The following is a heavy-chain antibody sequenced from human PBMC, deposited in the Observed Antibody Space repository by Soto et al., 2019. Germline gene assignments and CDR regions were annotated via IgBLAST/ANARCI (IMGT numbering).Heavy chain of an antibody. Sequence: SETLSLTCTVSGGSISSSSYYWGWIRQPPGKGLEWIGSIYYSGSTYYNPSLKSRVTISVDTSKNQFSLKLSSVTAADTAVYYCASVKLERQPYWGQVPLVTVST. CDR3: ASVKLERQPY. CDR2: IYYSGST. CDR1: GGSISSSSYY. J-gene: IGHJ4*02. D-gene: IGHD1-1*01. V-gene: IGHV4-39*01.